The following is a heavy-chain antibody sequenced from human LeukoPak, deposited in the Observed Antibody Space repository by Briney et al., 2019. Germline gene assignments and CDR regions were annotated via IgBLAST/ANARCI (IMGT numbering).Heavy chain of an antibody. CDR3: ARAGVWDYSDSSGYHNAAFDI. J-gene: IGHJ3*02. V-gene: IGHV1-2*02. D-gene: IGHD3-22*01. CDR1: VYTFTNYY. Sequence: ASVKVSCKASVYTFTNYYMHWVRQAPGQGLEWMGWINPSSGGTNYAQKFQGRVAVTRDTSISTAYMDLSRLRSDDTAVYYCARAGVWDYSDSSGYHNAAFDIWGQGTMVTVSS. CDR2: INPSSGGT.